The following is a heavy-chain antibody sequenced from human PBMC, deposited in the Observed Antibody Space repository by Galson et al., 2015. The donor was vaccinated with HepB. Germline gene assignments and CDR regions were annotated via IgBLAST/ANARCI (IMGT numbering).Heavy chain of an antibody. Sequence: LRLSCAASGFPFNNAWMTWVRQAPGMGLEWVGRIKSKTDGKTTDYAAPVKGRFTISRDDSKNRLYLQMNCLKTEDTAVYYCTTDVYYSTYWSWLDPWGQGTLVTVSS. CDR2: IKSKTDGKTT. CDR1: GFPFNNAW. D-gene: IGHD2-8*02. V-gene: IGHV3-15*01. J-gene: IGHJ5*02. CDR3: TTDVYYSTYWSWLDP.